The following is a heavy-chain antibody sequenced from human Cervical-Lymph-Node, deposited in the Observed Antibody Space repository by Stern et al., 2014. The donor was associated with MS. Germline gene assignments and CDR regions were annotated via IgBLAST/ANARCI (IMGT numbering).Heavy chain of an antibody. CDR1: GFTFRSYG. V-gene: IGHV3-33*01. CDR3: ARPSLSLRGSDAFDI. CDR2: IWYDGRNK. Sequence: VQLLESGGGVVQPGRSLRLSCAASGFTFRSYGMHWVRQAPGKGLEWVGVIWYDGRNKYYADTAKGRFIISRDNSKNTLSMQMNSLGAEDPVVYYFARPSLSLRGSDAFDIWGQGTMVTVSS. D-gene: IGHD5/OR15-5a*01. J-gene: IGHJ3*02.